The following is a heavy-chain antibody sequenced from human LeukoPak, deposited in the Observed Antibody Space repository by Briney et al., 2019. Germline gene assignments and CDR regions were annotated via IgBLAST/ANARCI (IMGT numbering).Heavy chain of an antibody. D-gene: IGHD3-16*01. CDR2: IEGDGTDK. Sequence: GGSLRLSCAGSGFTFSAHYINWVRQAPGKGLEWVANIEGDGTDKYYLDSVKGRLTVSRDNANNLVYLEMYSLRGEDTAVYYCARARKASLFDYWGQGTLVTVSS. J-gene: IGHJ4*02. CDR1: GFTFSAHY. CDR3: ARARKASLFDY. V-gene: IGHV3-7*01.